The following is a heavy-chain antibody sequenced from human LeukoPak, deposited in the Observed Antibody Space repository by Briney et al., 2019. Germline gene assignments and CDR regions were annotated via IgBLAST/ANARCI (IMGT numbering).Heavy chain of an antibody. CDR3: AKVFFWSGYHTIPTAFDI. J-gene: IGHJ3*02. D-gene: IGHD3-3*01. V-gene: IGHV3-30*02. Sequence: GGSLRLSCAASGFTFSSYGMHWVRQAPGKGLEWVAFIRYDGSNKYYADSVKGRFTISRDNSKNTLYLQMNSLRAEDTAVYYCAKVFFWSGYHTIPTAFDIWGQGTMVTVSS. CDR1: GFTFSSYG. CDR2: IRYDGSNK.